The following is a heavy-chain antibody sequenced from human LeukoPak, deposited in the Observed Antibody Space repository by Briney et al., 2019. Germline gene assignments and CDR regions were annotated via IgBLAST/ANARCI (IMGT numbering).Heavy chain of an antibody. J-gene: IGHJ5*02. D-gene: IGHD1-26*01. CDR3: AKDLQGSYSYNWFDP. CDR1: GFTFGSYA. Sequence: GGSLRLSCAASGFTFGSYAMSWVRQAPGKGLEWVSAISGSGGSTYYADSMKGRFTISRDNSKNTLYLQTNSLRAEDTAVYYCAKDLQGSYSYNWFDPWGQGTLVTVSS. V-gene: IGHV3-23*01. CDR2: ISGSGGST.